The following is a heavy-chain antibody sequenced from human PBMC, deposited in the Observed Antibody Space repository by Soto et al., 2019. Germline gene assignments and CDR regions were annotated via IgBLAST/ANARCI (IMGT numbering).Heavy chain of an antibody. Sequence: ASVKVSCKASGYTFTSYAMHWVRQAPGQRLEWMGWINAGNGNTKYSQKFQGRVTITRDTSASTAYMELSSLRSEDTAVYYCARGITMIVADYYYYGMDVWGQGTTVTVSS. CDR3: ARGITMIVADYYYYGMDV. CDR2: INAGNGNT. V-gene: IGHV1-3*01. J-gene: IGHJ6*02. CDR1: GYTFTSYA. D-gene: IGHD3-22*01.